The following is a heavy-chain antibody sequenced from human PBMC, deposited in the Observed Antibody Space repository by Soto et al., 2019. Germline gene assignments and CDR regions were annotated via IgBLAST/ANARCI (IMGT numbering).Heavy chain of an antibody. D-gene: IGHD3-3*01. CDR3: ARDQRNYAFWSGPNWFDP. J-gene: IGHJ5*02. V-gene: IGHV1-18*04. CDR2: ISAYNGNT. Sequence: GASVKVSCKASGYTFTSYGISWVRQAPGQGLEWMGWISAYNGNTNYAQKLQGRVTMTTDTSTSTAYMELRSLRSDDTAVYYCARDQRNYAFWSGPNWFDPSGQGTLVTVSS. CDR1: GYTFTSYG.